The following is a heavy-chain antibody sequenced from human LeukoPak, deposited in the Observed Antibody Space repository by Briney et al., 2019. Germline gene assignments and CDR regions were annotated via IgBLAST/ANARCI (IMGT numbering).Heavy chain of an antibody. Sequence: SETLSLTCSVSGGSISSYYWSWLRQPPGKGLEWIGYIYYSGSTNYNPSLKSRVPISVDTSKNQFSLKLSSVTAADTAVYYCARDLGIVVVPAAPDVWGKGTTVTVSS. D-gene: IGHD2-2*01. CDR3: ARDLGIVVVPAAPDV. CDR1: GGSISSYY. J-gene: IGHJ6*03. V-gene: IGHV4-59*12. CDR2: IYYSGST.